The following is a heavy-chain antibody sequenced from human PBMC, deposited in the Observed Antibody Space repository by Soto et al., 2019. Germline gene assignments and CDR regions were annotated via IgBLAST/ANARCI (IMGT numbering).Heavy chain of an antibody. CDR3: ARKMSGWPKFVW. J-gene: IGHJ4*02. D-gene: IGHD6-19*01. Sequence: QVQLVQSAAELKKPGASVNVSCMTSGYTFTTYDITWVRQAPGQGLEWMGWINGYSGTTDYAQKFQGRVTMTTDTSRGIAFMELTRLNFDDTGVYFCARKMSGWPKFVWWGQGTLVTVSS. CDR1: GYTFTTYD. V-gene: IGHV1-18*04. CDR2: INGYSGTT.